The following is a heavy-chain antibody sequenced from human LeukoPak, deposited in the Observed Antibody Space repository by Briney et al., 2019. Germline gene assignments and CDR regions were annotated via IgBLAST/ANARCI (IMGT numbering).Heavy chain of an antibody. V-gene: IGHV3-21*01. CDR1: GFTFSSYA. CDR3: ARAMAGYYWFDP. CDR2: ISGSGSNT. J-gene: IGHJ5*02. D-gene: IGHD6-13*01. Sequence: SGGSLRLSCAASGFTFSSYAMSWVRQAPGKGLEWVSVISGSGSNTYYADSVKGRFTISRDNAKNSLYLQMNSLRAEDTAVYYCARAMAGYYWFDPWGQGTLVTVSS.